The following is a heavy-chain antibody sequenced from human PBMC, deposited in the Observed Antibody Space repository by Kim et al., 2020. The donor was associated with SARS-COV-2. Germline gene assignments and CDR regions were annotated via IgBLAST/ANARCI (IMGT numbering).Heavy chain of an antibody. J-gene: IGHJ6*02. V-gene: IGHV7-4-1*02. CDR3: ADRTGMNGMDV. CDR2: P. D-gene: IGHD3-9*01. Sequence: PTYAQGFTGRFVFSLDTSVSTAYLQISSLKAEDTAVYYCADRTGMNGMDVWGQGTTVTVSS.